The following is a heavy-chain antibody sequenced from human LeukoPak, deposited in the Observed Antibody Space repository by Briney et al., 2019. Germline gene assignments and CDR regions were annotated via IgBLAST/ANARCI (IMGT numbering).Heavy chain of an antibody. D-gene: IGHD2-15*01. CDR3: ASKTTYCSGGSCYEPYYYYGMDV. CDR1: GYTFTSYG. CDR2: ISAYSGDT. J-gene: IGHJ6*02. Sequence: ASVKVSCKASGYTFTSYGISWVRQAPGQGLEWMGWISAYSGDTNYAQKFQGRATMTTDTSTSTAYMELSSLRSEDTAVYYCASKTTYCSGGSCYEPYYYYGMDVWGQGTTVTVSS. V-gene: IGHV1-18*01.